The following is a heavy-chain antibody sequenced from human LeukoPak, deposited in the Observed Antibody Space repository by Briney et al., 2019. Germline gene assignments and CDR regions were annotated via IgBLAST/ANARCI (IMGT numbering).Heavy chain of an antibody. CDR3: ARAAKPYYDFWSGYYPGGYYYYMDV. CDR1: GYTFTSYG. J-gene: IGHJ6*03. Sequence: ASVKVSCKASGYTFTSYGISWVRQAPGQGLEWMGWISAYNGNTNYAQKLQGRVTMTTDTSTSTAYMELRSLRSDDTAVYYCARAAKPYYDFWSGYYPGGYYYYMDVWGKGTTVTVS. D-gene: IGHD3-3*01. V-gene: IGHV1-18*01. CDR2: ISAYNGNT.